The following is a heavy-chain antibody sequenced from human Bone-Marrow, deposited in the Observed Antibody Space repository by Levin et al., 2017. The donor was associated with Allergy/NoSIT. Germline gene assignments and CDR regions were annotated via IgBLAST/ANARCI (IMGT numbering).Heavy chain of an antibody. CDR1: GYSFTAYY. CDR3: ERDSFVSGSPFDD. J-gene: IGHJ4*02. Sequence: ASVKVSCKTSGYSFTAYYIHWMRQAPGQGLEGLGRSNPKSAVKRYARKFAGRGTTDTSISTAYLELTTLTSDATSLYFCERDSFVSGSPFDDWGQGTLVTVSS. CDR2: SNPKSAVK. D-gene: IGHD3-10*01. V-gene: IGHV1-2*01.